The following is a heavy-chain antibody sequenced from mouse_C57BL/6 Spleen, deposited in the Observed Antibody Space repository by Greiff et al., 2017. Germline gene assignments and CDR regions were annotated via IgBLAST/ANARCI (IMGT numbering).Heavy chain of an antibody. D-gene: IGHD2-2*01. V-gene: IGHV5-16*01. Sequence: EVQVVESEGGLVKPGSSLKLSCTASGFTFSDYYMAWVRQVPEKGLEWVANINYAGSSTYYLDSLKSRFIISRDNAKNILYLQRSSLKSEDTATYYCARHGYDGWYFEVWGTGTTVTVSS. CDR3: ARHGYDGWYFEV. CDR2: INYAGSST. J-gene: IGHJ1*03. CDR1: GFTFSDYY.